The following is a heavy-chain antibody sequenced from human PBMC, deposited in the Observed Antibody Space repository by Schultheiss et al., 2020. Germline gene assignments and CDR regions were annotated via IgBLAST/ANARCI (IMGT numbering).Heavy chain of an antibody. CDR2: IYYSGST. CDR3: AREAAAVEAIDY. Sequence: SETLSLTCTVSGGSISSSSYYWGWIRQPPGKGLEWIGSIYYSGSTYYNPSLKSRVTISVDTSKNQFSLKLSSVTAADTAVYYCAREAAAVEAIDYWGQGTLVTVSS. J-gene: IGHJ4*02. CDR1: GGSISSSSYY. D-gene: IGHD6-13*01. V-gene: IGHV4-39*07.